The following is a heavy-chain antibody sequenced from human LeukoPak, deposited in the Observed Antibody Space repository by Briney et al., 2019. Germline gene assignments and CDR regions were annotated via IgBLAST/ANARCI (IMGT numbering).Heavy chain of an antibody. CDR2: IYTSGST. Sequence: SETLSLTXTVSGGSISSGSYYWSWIRQPAGKGLEWIGRIYTSGSTNYNPSLKSRVTISVDTSKNQFSLKLGSVTAADTAVYYCARARGGGSYRGYYFDYWGQGTLVTVSS. J-gene: IGHJ4*02. D-gene: IGHD1-26*01. CDR1: GGSISSGSYY. CDR3: ARARGGGSYRGYYFDY. V-gene: IGHV4-61*02.